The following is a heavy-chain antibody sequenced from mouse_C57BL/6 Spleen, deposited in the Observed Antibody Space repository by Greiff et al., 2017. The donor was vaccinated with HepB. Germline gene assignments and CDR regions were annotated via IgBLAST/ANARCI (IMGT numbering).Heavy chain of an antibody. CDR3: ARLVELRLLDY. V-gene: IGHV1-82*01. CDR1: GYAFSSSW. CDR2: IYPGDGDT. Sequence: VQLVESGPELVKPGASVKISCKASGYAFSSSWMNWVKQRPGKGLEWIGRIYPGDGDTNYNGKFKGKATLTADKSSSTAYMQLSSLTSEDSAVYFWARLVELRLLDYWGQGTTLTVSS. J-gene: IGHJ2*01. D-gene: IGHD3-2*02.